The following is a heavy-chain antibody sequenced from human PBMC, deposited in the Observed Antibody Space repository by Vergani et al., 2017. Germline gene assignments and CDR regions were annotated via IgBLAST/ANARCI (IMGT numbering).Heavy chain of an antibody. CDR2: IYTSGST. V-gene: IGHV4-61*02. Sequence: QVQLQESGPELVKPSQTLSLTCTVSGGSISSGNYYWSWIRQPAGKGLEWIGRIYTSGSTNYNPSLKSRVTISVDTSKNQFSLKLSSVTAADTAVYYCARSRVGVAIPHLFDYWGQGTLVTVSS. D-gene: IGHD3-3*01. J-gene: IGHJ4*02. CDR3: ARSRVGVAIPHLFDY. CDR1: GGSISSGNYY.